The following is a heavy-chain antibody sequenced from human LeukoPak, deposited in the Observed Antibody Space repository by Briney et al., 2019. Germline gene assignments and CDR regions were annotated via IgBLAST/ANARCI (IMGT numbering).Heavy chain of an antibody. J-gene: IGHJ4*02. V-gene: IGHV1-2*02. CDR3: ARDLLYGSGSCYDY. CDR1: GYTFTGYY. Sequence: ASVKVSCKASGYTFTGYYMHWVRQAPGQGLEWMGWINPNSGGTNYAQKFQGRVTMTRDTSISTAYMELSRLRSDDTAVYYCARDLLYGSGSCYDYWGQGTLVTVSS. D-gene: IGHD3-10*01. CDR2: INPNSGGT.